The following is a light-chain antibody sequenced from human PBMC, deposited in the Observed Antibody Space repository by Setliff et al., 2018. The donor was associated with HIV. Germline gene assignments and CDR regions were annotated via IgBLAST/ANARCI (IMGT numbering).Light chain of an antibody. CDR2: AAS. Sequence: QSVLTQPASVSGSLGQSITISCIGTSSDIGGTNYVSWYQQFPGEAPQLIIYAASDRPSGVSHRFSGSKSGNTASLTISGLQAEDEADYYCCSYTNRATYVFGTGTKHRP. CDR1: SSDIGGTNY. J-gene: IGLJ1*01. CDR3: CSYTNRATYV. V-gene: IGLV2-14*03.